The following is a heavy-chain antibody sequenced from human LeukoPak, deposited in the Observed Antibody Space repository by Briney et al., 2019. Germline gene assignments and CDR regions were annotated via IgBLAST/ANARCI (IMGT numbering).Heavy chain of an antibody. Sequence: GASVKVSCKASGYTFTGYYMHWVRQAPGQGLEWMGWINPSSGGTNYAQKFQGRVTMTRDTSISTAYMELSRLRSDDTAVYYCARAIVVVVAATHWFDPWGQGTLVTVSS. V-gene: IGHV1-2*02. J-gene: IGHJ5*02. D-gene: IGHD2-15*01. CDR3: ARAIVVVVAATHWFDP. CDR1: GYTFTGYY. CDR2: INPSSGGT.